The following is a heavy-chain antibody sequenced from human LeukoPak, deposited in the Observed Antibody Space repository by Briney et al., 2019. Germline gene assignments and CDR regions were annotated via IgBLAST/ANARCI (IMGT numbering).Heavy chain of an antibody. Sequence: GGSLRLSCAASGFTFSSYGMHWVRQAPGKGLEWMGGFDPEDGETIYAQKFQGRVTMTEDTSTDTAYMELSSLRSEDTAVYYCAGKRSSGSYYRRGKIIDVGYFDYWGQGTLVTVPS. V-gene: IGHV1-24*01. D-gene: IGHD3-10*01. CDR2: FDPEDGET. CDR3: AGKRSSGSYYRRGKIIDVGYFDY. CDR1: GFTFSSYG. J-gene: IGHJ4*02.